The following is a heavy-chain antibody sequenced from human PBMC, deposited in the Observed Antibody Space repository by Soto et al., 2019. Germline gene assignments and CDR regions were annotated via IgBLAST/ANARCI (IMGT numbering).Heavy chain of an antibody. J-gene: IGHJ6*02. Sequence: SETLSLTCTVSGGSISSYYWSWIRQPPGKGLEWIGYIYYSGSTNYNPSLKSRVTISVDTSKNQFSLKLSSVTAADTAVYYCARSWQWPLYGMDVWRQGTTVTVSS. V-gene: IGHV4-59*01. CDR2: IYYSGST. D-gene: IGHD6-19*01. CDR1: GGSISSYY. CDR3: ARSWQWPLYGMDV.